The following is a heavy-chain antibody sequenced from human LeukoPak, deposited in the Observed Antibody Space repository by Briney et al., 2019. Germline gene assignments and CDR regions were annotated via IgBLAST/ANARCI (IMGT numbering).Heavy chain of an antibody. Sequence: GGSLRLSCAASGFTSNTYGMRWVRQAPGKGLEWVSGISGSSGNTYYADSVKGRFTISRDTSKNPLYLQMSSLRAEDTAVYYCAKDPRRILGSFEIWGQGTMVTVS. CDR3: AKDPRRILGSFEI. CDR2: ISGSSGNT. J-gene: IGHJ3*02. V-gene: IGHV3-23*01. CDR1: GFTSNTYG. D-gene: IGHD2/OR15-2a*01.